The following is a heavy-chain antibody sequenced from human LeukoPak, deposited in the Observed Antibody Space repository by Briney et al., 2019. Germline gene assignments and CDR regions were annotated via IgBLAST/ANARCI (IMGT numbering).Heavy chain of an antibody. Sequence: GASVKVSCKASGYTFTSYYMHWVRQAPGQGLEWMGWINPNSGSTNYAQKFQGRVTMTRDTSFSTAYMELSRLSSDDTAVYYCATKRWVWGSYRWDYWGQGTLVSVSS. CDR2: INPNSGST. J-gene: IGHJ4*02. D-gene: IGHD3-16*02. CDR1: GYTFTSYY. CDR3: ATKRWVWGSYRWDY. V-gene: IGHV1-2*02.